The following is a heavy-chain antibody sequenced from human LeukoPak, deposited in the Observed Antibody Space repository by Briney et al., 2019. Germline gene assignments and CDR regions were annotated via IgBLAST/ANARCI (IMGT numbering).Heavy chain of an antibody. V-gene: IGHV3-30-3*01. J-gene: IGHJ5*02. Sequence: GRSLRLSCAASGFTFSSYAMHWVRQAPGKGLEWVAVISYDGSNKYYADSVKGRFTISRDNSKNTLYLQMNSLRAEDTAVYYCAKAGEDSSGYYYGNWFDPWGQGTLVTVSS. CDR1: GFTFSSYA. CDR2: ISYDGSNK. CDR3: AKAGEDSSGYYYGNWFDP. D-gene: IGHD3-22*01.